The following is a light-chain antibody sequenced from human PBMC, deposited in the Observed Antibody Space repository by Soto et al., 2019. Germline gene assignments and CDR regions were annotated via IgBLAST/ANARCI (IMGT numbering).Light chain of an antibody. V-gene: IGKV3D-15*01. CDR1: QSVGSN. CDR2: EAS. J-gene: IGKJ1*01. CDR3: QQYNHWPPWT. Sequence: EVVMTQSPATVPVSLGGRVTLSCRASQSVGSNLAWYQQKPVQPPRLLIYEASNRDTGVPTRFSGSGSGTEFTLTITSLQSEDFAVYYCQQYNHWPPWTFGQGTKVDIK.